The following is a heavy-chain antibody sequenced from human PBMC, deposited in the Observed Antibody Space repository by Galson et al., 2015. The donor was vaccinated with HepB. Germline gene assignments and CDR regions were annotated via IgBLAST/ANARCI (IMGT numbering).Heavy chain of an antibody. CDR2: IIPIFGTA. CDR3: GGYGSGSYWSLDV. Sequence: SVKVSCKASGGTFSSYAISWVRQAPGQGLEWMGGIIPIFGTANYAQKFQGRVTITADKSTSTAYMELSSLRSEDTAVYYCGGYGSGSYWSLDVWGQGTTVTVSS. D-gene: IGHD3-10*01. CDR1: GGTFSSYA. V-gene: IGHV1-69*06. J-gene: IGHJ6*02.